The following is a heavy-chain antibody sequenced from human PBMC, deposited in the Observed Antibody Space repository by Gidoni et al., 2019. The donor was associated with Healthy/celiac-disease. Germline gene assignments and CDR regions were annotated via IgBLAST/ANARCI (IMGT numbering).Heavy chain of an antibody. V-gene: IGHV4-59*01. D-gene: IGHD6-13*01. CDR1: GRSISSYY. Sequence: QVQLQESGPGLVKPSETLSLTCTVSGRSISSYYWSWIRQPAGKGLEWIGYIYYSGSTNYNPSLKSRVTISVETSKNQFSLKLSSVTAADTAVYYCARGGKQQLSRGDDAFDIWGQGTMVTVSS. J-gene: IGHJ3*02. CDR3: ARGGKQQLSRGDDAFDI. CDR2: IYYSGST.